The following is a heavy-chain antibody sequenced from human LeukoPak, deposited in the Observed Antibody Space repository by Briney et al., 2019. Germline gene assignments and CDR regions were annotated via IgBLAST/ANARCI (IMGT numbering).Heavy chain of an antibody. D-gene: IGHD3-22*01. CDR3: AKDYYYDPVDAFDV. Sequence: GGSLRLSCAASGFTFSNYAMSWVRQAPGKGLEWVPTISVSGSSTYYADSVKARFIISRDSSKNTLYLQMNSLRVEDTALYYCAKDYYYDPVDAFDVWGRGTMVTVSS. CDR1: GFTFSNYA. CDR2: ISVSGSST. V-gene: IGHV3-23*01. J-gene: IGHJ3*01.